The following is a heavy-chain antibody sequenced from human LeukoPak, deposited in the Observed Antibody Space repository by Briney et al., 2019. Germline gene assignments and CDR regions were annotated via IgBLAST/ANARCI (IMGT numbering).Heavy chain of an antibody. Sequence: SETLSLTCTVSGGSISSSSYYWGWIRQPPGKGLEWIGSIYYSGSTYYNPSLKSRVTISVDTSKNQFSLKLSSVTAADTAVYYCARGAYDFWSGYYNYFDYWGQGTLVTVSS. CDR2: IYYSGST. CDR1: GGSISSSSYY. J-gene: IGHJ4*02. V-gene: IGHV4-39*01. CDR3: ARGAYDFWSGYYNYFDY. D-gene: IGHD3-3*01.